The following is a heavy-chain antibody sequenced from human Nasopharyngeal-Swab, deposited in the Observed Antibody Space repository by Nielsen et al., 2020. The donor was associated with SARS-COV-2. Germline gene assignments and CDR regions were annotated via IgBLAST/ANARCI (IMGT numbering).Heavy chain of an antibody. Sequence: GESLKISCAASGFTFSSYAMSWVRQAPGKGPEWVSAISGSGGSTYYADSVKGRFTISRDNSKNTLYLQMNSLRAEDTAVYYCAKDFMLLWFGEGSDAFDIWGQGTMVTVSS. V-gene: IGHV3-23*01. CDR3: AKDFMLLWFGEGSDAFDI. CDR2: ISGSGGST. J-gene: IGHJ3*02. D-gene: IGHD3-10*01. CDR1: GFTFSSYA.